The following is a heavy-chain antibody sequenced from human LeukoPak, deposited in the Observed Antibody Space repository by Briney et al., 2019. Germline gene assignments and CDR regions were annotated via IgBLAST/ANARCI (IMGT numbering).Heavy chain of an antibody. CDR2: IRYDGSNK. V-gene: IGHV3-30*02. J-gene: IGHJ1*01. Sequence: PGGSLRLSCAASGFTFSSYGMHWVRQAPGKGLEWVAFIRYDGSNKYYADSVKGRFTISRDNSKNTLYLQMNSLRAEDTAVYYCAKDRYCSSTSCQMAYFQHWGRGTLVTVSS. CDR1: GFTFSSYG. D-gene: IGHD2-2*01. CDR3: AKDRYCSSTSCQMAYFQH.